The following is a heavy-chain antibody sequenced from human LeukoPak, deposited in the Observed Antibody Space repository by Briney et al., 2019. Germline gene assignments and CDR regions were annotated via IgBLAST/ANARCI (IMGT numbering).Heavy chain of an antibody. CDR1: GFTFSSYE. Sequence: GGSLRLSCAVSGFTFSSYEMNWVRQAPGKGLEWVANIKQDGSEKYYVDSVKGRFTISRDNAKNSLYLQMNSLRAEDTAVYYCARAPLSGFLEWLSHYFDYWGQGTLVTVSS. V-gene: IGHV3-7*01. J-gene: IGHJ4*02. CDR3: ARAPLSGFLEWLSHYFDY. CDR2: IKQDGSEK. D-gene: IGHD3-3*01.